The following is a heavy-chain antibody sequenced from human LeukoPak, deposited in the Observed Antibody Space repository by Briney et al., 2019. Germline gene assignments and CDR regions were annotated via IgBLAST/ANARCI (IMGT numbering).Heavy chain of an antibody. D-gene: IGHD3-9*01. CDR3: TRPRYLAWGGAFDM. CDR1: GFIVSSEY. J-gene: IGHJ3*02. V-gene: IGHV3-66*04. CDR2: IYSGGST. Sequence: GGSLRLSCAASGFIVSSEYMTWVRQAPGEGREWVSVIYSGGSTYYADSVKGRFTISRDDSKNTVYLQLNSLRGEDTAIYYCTRPRYLAWGGAFDMWGQGTMVTVSS.